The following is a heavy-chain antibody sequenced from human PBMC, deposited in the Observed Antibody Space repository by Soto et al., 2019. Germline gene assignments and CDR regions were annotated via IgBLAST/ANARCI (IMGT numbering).Heavy chain of an antibody. CDR3: ARDGGRHSGGIDY. CDR2: IIPIFGTA. J-gene: IGHJ4*02. Sequence: SVKVSCKASGGTFSSYSINWVRQAPGQGLEWMGEIIPIFGTANYAQKFQGRVTITADESTSTAYMELSSLRSEDTAVYYCARDGGRHSGGIDYWGQGTLVTVSS. D-gene: IGHD1-26*01. CDR1: GGTFSSYS. V-gene: IGHV1-69*13.